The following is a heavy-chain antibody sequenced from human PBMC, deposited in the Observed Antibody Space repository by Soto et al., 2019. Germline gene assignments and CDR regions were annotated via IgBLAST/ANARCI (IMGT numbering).Heavy chain of an antibody. V-gene: IGHV4-39*01. CDR1: GGSISSSSYY. D-gene: IGHD3-10*01. Sequence: SETLSLTCTVSGGSISSSSYYWGWIRQPPGKGLEWIGSIYYSGSTYYNPSLKSRVTISVDTSKNQFSLKLSSVTAADTAVYYCARHLLWFGELAGYYYGMDVWGQGTTVTVSS. CDR3: ARHLLWFGELAGYYYGMDV. J-gene: IGHJ6*02. CDR2: IYYSGST.